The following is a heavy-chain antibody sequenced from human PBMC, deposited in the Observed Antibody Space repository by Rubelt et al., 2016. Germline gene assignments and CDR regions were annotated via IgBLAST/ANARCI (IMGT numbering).Heavy chain of an antibody. D-gene: IGHD3-10*02. J-gene: IGHJ6*02. Sequence: QVQLQQWGAGLLKPSETLSLTCAVYGGSFSGYYWSWIRQPPGKGLEWIGEINHSGSTNYNPSLKSRVTISVDTSKNQFSRKLSSVTAADTAVYYCARGSVRGVTPDGMDVWGQGTTVTVSS. CDR2: INHSGST. CDR1: GGSFSGYY. V-gene: IGHV4-34*01. CDR3: ARGSVRGVTPDGMDV.